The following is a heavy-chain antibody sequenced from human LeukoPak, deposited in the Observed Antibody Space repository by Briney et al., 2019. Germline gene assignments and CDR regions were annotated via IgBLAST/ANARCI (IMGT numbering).Heavy chain of an antibody. CDR1: GFTFSSYT. J-gene: IGHJ4*02. CDR2: ITATGSRT. V-gene: IGHV3-23*01. CDR3: ATSMGGGNIDY. Sequence: GGSLRLSCAASGFTFSSYTMSWVRQAPGKGLEWVSGITATGSRTYYADSVKGRFTISRDSSKNTLYLQLNSLRADDTAVYYCATSMGGGNIDYWGQGALVTVSS. D-gene: IGHD3-16*01.